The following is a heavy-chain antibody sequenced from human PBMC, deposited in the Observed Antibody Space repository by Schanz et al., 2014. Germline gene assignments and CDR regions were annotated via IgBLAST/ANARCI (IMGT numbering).Heavy chain of an antibody. J-gene: IGHJ3*02. V-gene: IGHV4-30-4*07. CDR2: IYYSETS. D-gene: IGHD4-17*01. CDR1: GGSISSGGYS. Sequence: QVQLQESGPGLVKPSQTLSLTCAVSGGSISSGGYSWSWLRQPPGQGLEWLGYIYYSETSYYNPSRQTLLTIAGDTSKNQFSLKLTSVTAADTAMYYCARLTPVGDGDTDAFDIWGQGTMVAVSS. CDR3: ARLTPVGDGDTDAFDI.